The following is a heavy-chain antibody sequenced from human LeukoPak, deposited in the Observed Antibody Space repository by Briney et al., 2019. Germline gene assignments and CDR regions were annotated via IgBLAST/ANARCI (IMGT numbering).Heavy chain of an antibody. Sequence: GGSLRLSCAASGFTFSSYAMSWVRQAPGKGLEWVGRIKSKTDGGTTDYAAPVKGRFTISRDDSKNTLYLQMNSLKTEDTAVYYCTTARGDAFDIWGQGTMVTVSS. CDR2: IKSKTDGGTT. CDR3: TTARGDAFDI. D-gene: IGHD3-10*01. J-gene: IGHJ3*02. V-gene: IGHV3-15*01. CDR1: GFTFSSYA.